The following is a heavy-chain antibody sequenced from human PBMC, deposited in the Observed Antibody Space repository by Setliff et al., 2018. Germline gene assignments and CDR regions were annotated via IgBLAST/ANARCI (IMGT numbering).Heavy chain of an antibody. D-gene: IGHD2-15*01. J-gene: IGHJ4*02. CDR3: ARSSSFRGPCTGGSCSDFDA. CDR1: GFNFSIYS. CDR2: ISSGSISTT. V-gene: IGHV3-48*01. Sequence: GSLLLSFSSSGFNFSIYSMNWLRQAPGKGLEWVSYISSGSISTTHYADSVRGRFTVSRDNAKNTLYLEMNNLRTEDTAVYYCARSSSFRGPCTGGSCSDFDAWGQGILVTVSS.